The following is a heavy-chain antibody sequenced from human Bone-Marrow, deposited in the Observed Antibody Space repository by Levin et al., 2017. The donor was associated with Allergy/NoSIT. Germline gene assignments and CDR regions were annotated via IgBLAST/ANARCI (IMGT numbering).Heavy chain of an antibody. CDR2: INQYGGEK. J-gene: IGHJ3*01. CDR3: ARDRTYFDASGDRRKDAFDV. D-gene: IGHD3-22*01. Sequence: PGGSLRLSCEVSGFTFTNFWMNWIRQSPGKGPEWVATINQYGGEKYYLDSVKGRFTISRDYGKNFLYLQMNSLRVEDTAVYYCARDRTYFDASGDRRKDAFDVWGQGALVTV. CDR1: GFTFTNFW. V-gene: IGHV3-7*01.